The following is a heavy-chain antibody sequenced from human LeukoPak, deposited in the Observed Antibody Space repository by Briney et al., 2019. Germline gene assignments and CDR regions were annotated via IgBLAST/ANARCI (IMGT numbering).Heavy chain of an antibody. V-gene: IGHV3-23*01. D-gene: IGHD6-19*01. CDR1: GFTFSSYA. CDR3: AKATGGWYLNWFDP. J-gene: IGHJ5*02. Sequence: GGSLRLSCAASGFTFSSYAMSWVRQAPGKGLEWVSAISGSGSSTYYADSVKGRFTISRDNSENTLYLQMNSLRAEDTAVYYCAKATGGWYLNWFDPWGQGTLVTVSS. CDR2: ISGSGSST.